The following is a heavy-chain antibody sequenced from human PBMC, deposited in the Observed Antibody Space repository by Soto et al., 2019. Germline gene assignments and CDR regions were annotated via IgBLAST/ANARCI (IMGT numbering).Heavy chain of an antibody. J-gene: IGHJ4*02. D-gene: IGHD3-22*01. Sequence: ASVKVSCKASGYTFTSYGINWVRQAPGRGLEWMEWINPGNGNTKYSQQFQGRVIIDRDTSASTAYMELRSLRSEDKAVYYCARGGYFDISNYLAYWCLGRMVTVSS. CDR1: GYTFTSYG. CDR3: ARGGYFDISNYLAY. V-gene: IGHV1-3*03. CDR2: INPGNGNT.